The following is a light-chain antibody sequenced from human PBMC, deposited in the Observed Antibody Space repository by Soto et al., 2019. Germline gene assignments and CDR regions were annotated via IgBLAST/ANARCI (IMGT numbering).Light chain of an antibody. Sequence: QPVLTQPPSVSGAPGQRVTISCTGSSSNIGAGYDVHWYQQLPGTAPKLLIYGNSNRPSGVPDRFSGSKSGTSASLAITGLQAEDEADYYCAAWDESLSGPVFGGGTKLTVL. J-gene: IGLJ3*02. V-gene: IGLV1-40*01. CDR3: AAWDESLSGPV. CDR2: GNS. CDR1: SSNIGAGYD.